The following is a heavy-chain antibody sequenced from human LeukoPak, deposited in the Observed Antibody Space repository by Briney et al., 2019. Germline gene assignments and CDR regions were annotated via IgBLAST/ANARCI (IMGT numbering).Heavy chain of an antibody. CDR3: ARVYYDGSGYYYFLEFFFDY. D-gene: IGHD3-22*01. J-gene: IGHJ4*02. CDR1: GFNVSSSY. V-gene: IGHV3-66*01. CDR2: LYSGGAT. Sequence: GGSLRLSCAASGFNVSSSYVSWVRQAPGKGLEWVSVLYSGGATHYADSVKGRFTISRDNSKNAVYLQMNSLRAEDTAFYYCARVYYDGSGYYYFLEFFFDYWGLGTLVTVSS.